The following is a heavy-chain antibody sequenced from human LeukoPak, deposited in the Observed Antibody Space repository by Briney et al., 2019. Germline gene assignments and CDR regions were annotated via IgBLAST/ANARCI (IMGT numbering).Heavy chain of an antibody. CDR1: GGSISSGGYS. V-gene: IGHV4-30-2*01. D-gene: IGHD3/OR15-3a*01. CDR2: IYHSGST. J-gene: IGHJ4*02. Sequence: SETLSLTCAVSGGSISSGGYSWSWIRQPPGKGLEWIGYIYHSGSTYYNPSLKSRVTISVDRSKNQFSLKLSSVTAAATAVYYCARGARTGVIDYWGQGTLVTVSS. CDR3: ARGARTGVIDY.